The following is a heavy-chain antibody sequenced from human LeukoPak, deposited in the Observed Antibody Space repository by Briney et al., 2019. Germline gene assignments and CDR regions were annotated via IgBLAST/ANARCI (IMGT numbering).Heavy chain of an antibody. CDR2: INSDGSST. CDR3: AREGVGYYDSSGYLLFDY. CDR1: GFTFSSYW. J-gene: IGHJ4*02. Sequence: GGALRLSCAASGFTFSSYWMQWVRQAPGKGVVGVSRINSDGSSTSYADSVKGRFTISRDNAKNTLYLQMNSLRAEDTAVYYCAREGVGYYDSSGYLLFDYWGQGTLVTVSS. V-gene: IGHV3-74*01. D-gene: IGHD3-22*01.